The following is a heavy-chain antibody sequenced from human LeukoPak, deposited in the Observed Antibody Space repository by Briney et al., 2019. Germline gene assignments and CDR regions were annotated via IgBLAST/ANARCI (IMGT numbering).Heavy chain of an antibody. V-gene: IGHV4-39*01. CDR3: ARHVENSYGSYYFDY. Sequence: PSETLSLTCTVSGGSISSSSYYWGWIRQPPGKGLEWIGCIYYSGSTYYNPSLKSRVTISVDTSKNQFSLKLSSVTAADTAVYYCARHVENSYGSYYFDYWGQGTLVTVSS. D-gene: IGHD5-18*01. CDR2: IYYSGST. J-gene: IGHJ4*02. CDR1: GGSISSSSYY.